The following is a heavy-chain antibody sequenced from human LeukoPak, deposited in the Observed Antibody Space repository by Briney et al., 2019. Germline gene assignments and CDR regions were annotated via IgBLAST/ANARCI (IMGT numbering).Heavy chain of an antibody. Sequence: GASVKVSCKASGYTFTGYYMHWVRQAPGQGLEWMGWINPNSGGTNYAQKFQGRVTMTRDTSISTAYMELSRLRSDDTAVYYCARDSRYYYGSGTRYYFDYWGQGTLVTVSS. CDR2: INPNSGGT. CDR3: ARDSRYYYGSGTRYYFDY. J-gene: IGHJ4*02. CDR1: GYTFTGYY. V-gene: IGHV1-2*02. D-gene: IGHD3-10*01.